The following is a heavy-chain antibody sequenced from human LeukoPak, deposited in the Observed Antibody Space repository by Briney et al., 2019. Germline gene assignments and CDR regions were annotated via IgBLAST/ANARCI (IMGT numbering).Heavy chain of an antibody. J-gene: IGHJ4*02. D-gene: IGHD1-26*01. V-gene: IGHV4-59*08. CDR2: IYYSGST. CDR3: ASHAGVVGAYGY. CDR1: GGSISSYY. Sequence: SETLSLTCTVSGGSISSYYWSWIRQPPGKGLEWIGYIYYSGSTNYNPSLKSRVTISVDTSKNQFSLKLSSVTAADTAVYYCASHAGVVGAYGYWGQGTLVTVSS.